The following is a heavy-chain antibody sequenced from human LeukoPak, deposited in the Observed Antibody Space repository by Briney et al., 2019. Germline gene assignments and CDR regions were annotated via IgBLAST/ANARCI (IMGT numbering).Heavy chain of an antibody. D-gene: IGHD3-10*01. V-gene: IGHV3-23*01. J-gene: IGHJ5*02. CDR1: RFTFTKYS. Sequence: GGSLRLSCAASRFTFTKYSINWVRQAPGKGLEWVSAISGSGGSTYYADSVKGRFTISRDNSKNTLYLQMNSLRAEDTAVYYCAKPLLWFGDNWFDPWGQGTLVTVSS. CDR2: ISGSGGST. CDR3: AKPLLWFGDNWFDP.